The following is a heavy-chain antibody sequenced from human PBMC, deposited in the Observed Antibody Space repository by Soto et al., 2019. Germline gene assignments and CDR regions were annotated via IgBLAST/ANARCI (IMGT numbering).Heavy chain of an antibody. V-gene: IGHV1-69*13. CDR2: IIPIFGTA. J-gene: IGHJ4*02. Sequence: ASVKVSCKASGGTFSSYAISWVRQAPGQGLEWMGGIIPIFGTANYAQKFQGRVTITADESTSTAYMELSSLRSEDTAVYYCARQRITMVRGVILSTGSFDYWGQGTLVTVSS. D-gene: IGHD3-10*01. CDR3: ARQRITMVRGVILSTGSFDY. CDR1: GGTFSSYA.